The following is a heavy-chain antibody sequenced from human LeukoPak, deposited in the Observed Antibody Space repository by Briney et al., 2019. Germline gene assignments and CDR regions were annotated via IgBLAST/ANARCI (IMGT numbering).Heavy chain of an antibody. Sequence: GGSLRLSCAASGFTFSSHWMHWVRQAPGKGLVWVSRINSDGSSISYADSVKGRFTISRDNAKNTLYLQMNSLRAEDTAVYYCARGPFKYSYGIIDYWGQGTLVTVSS. CDR3: ARGPFKYSYGIIDY. CDR1: GFTFSSHW. D-gene: IGHD5-18*01. CDR2: INSDGSSI. J-gene: IGHJ4*02. V-gene: IGHV3-74*01.